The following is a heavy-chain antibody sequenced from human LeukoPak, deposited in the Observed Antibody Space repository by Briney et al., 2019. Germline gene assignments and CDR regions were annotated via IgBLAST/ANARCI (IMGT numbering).Heavy chain of an antibody. V-gene: IGHV1-69*13. CDR3: AADCSSTSCYTPTADY. J-gene: IGHJ4*02. CDR1: GGTFSSYA. CDR2: IIPIFGTA. Sequence: SVKVSCKASGGTFSSYAISWVRQAPGQGLEWMGGIIPIFGTANYAQKFQGRVTITADESTSTAYMELSSLRSEDTAVYYCAADCSSTSCYTPTADYWGQGTLVTVSS. D-gene: IGHD2-2*02.